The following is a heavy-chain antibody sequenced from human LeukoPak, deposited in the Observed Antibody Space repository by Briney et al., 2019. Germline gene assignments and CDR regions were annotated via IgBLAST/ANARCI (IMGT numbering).Heavy chain of an antibody. CDR3: ARDSLKEYTIRSLYYGLDV. CDR1: GGSFSGYQ. J-gene: IGHJ6*02. V-gene: IGHV4-34*01. Sequence: PSETLSLTCAVYGGSFSGYQWSWIRQPPGKGLEWIGEISHSGSTNYNPSLKSRVTISVDTSKNQFSLKLSSVTAADTAVYYCARDSLKEYTIRSLYYGLDVWGQGTTVIVSS. CDR2: ISHSGST. D-gene: IGHD1-1*01.